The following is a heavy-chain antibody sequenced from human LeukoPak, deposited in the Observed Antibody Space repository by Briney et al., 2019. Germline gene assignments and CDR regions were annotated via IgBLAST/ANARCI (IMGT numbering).Heavy chain of an antibody. J-gene: IGHJ6*02. D-gene: IGHD5-18*01. V-gene: IGHV3-9*01. CDR2: ISWNSGSI. CDR1: GFTFDDYA. Sequence: GRSLRLSCAASGFTFDDYAMHWVRQAPGKGLEWVSGISWNSGSIGYADSVKGRFTISRDNAKNFLYLQMNSLRAEDTALYYCVKDKFSYGLNGMDVWGQGTTVTVSS. CDR3: VKDKFSYGLNGMDV.